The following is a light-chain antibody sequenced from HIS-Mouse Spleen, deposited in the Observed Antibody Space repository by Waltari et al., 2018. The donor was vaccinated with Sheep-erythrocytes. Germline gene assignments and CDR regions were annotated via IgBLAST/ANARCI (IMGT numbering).Light chain of an antibody. CDR1: RRYGGGYSL. CDR3: CSYAGSSTWV. CDR2: EGS. V-gene: IGLV2-23*01. J-gene: IGLJ3*02. Sequence: QSALTQPSSVSGSPGPSITISCPGTRRYGGGYSLVPLYQQHPGKAPKLMIYEGSKRPSGVSNRFSGSKSGNTASLTISGLQAEDEADYYCCSYAGSSTWVFGGGTKLTVL.